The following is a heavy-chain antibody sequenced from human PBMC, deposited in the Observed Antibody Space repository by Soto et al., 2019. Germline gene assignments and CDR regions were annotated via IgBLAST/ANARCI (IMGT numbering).Heavy chain of an antibody. CDR3: ASGLIAAAGTSTGVDY. CDR1: GGSFSGYY. Sequence: SETLSLTCAVYGGSFSGYYWSWIRQPPGKGLEWIGEINHSGSTNYNPSLKSRVTISVDTSKNQFSLKLSSVTAADTAVYYCASGLIAAAGTSTGVDYWGQGTLVTVSS. CDR2: INHSGST. J-gene: IGHJ4*02. D-gene: IGHD6-13*01. V-gene: IGHV4-34*01.